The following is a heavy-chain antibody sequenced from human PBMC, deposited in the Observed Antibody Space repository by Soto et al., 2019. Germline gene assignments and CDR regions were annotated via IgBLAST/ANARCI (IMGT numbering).Heavy chain of an antibody. D-gene: IGHD5-12*01. CDR2: IYYSGST. Sequence: SETLSLTCTVSGGSISSCDYYWSWIRQPPGKGLDWIGYIYYSGSTYYNPSLKSRVTISVDTSKNQFSLKLSSVTAADTAVYYCASSDSGYDSPGKPIDNWGQATLVTVSS. CDR3: ASSDSGYDSPGKPIDN. CDR1: GGSISSCDYY. J-gene: IGHJ4*02. V-gene: IGHV4-30-4*01.